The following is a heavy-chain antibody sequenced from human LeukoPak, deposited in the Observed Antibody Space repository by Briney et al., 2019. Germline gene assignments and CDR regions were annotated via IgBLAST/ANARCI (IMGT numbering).Heavy chain of an antibody. CDR2: IYYSGST. J-gene: IGHJ4*02. CDR3: ARYLSSIAARFDY. Sequence: SETLSLTCTVSGGSISSYYWSWIRQPPGKGLEWIGSIYYSGSTYYNPSFKSRVTISVDTSKNQFSLKLSSVTAADTAVYYCARYLSSIAARFDYWGQGTLVTVSS. CDR1: GGSISSYY. D-gene: IGHD6-6*01. V-gene: IGHV4-39*01.